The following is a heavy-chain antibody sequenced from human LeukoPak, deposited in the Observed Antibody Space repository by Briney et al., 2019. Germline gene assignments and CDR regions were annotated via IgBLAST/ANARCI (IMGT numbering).Heavy chain of an antibody. V-gene: IGHV3-21*01. D-gene: IGHD2-2*01. J-gene: IGHJ6*04. CDR1: GFTFSSYS. CDR2: ISSGSSYI. CDR3: ASGGYCSSTSCHEPYYYYGMDV. Sequence: PGGSLRLSCAASGFTFSSYSMNWVRQAPGKGLEWVSSISSGSSYIYYADSVKGRFTISRENTKNSLYLQMNSLRAEDTAVYYCASGGYCSSTSCHEPYYYYGMDVWGKGTTVTVSS.